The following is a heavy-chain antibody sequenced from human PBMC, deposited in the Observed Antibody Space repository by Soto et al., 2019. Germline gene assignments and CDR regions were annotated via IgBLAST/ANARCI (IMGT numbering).Heavy chain of an antibody. V-gene: IGHV1-18*01. CDR3: ARSIIGYCSGGSCYAYYDI. Sequence: QVQLVQSGAEVKKPGASVKVSCKASGYTFTSYGISWVRQAPGQGLEWMGWISAYNGNTNYAQKLQGRVTMTTDTSTSTAYMELRSLRSDDTALYYFARSIIGYCSGGSCYAYYDIWGQGTMVTVSS. J-gene: IGHJ3*02. D-gene: IGHD2-15*01. CDR2: ISAYNGNT. CDR1: GYTFTSYG.